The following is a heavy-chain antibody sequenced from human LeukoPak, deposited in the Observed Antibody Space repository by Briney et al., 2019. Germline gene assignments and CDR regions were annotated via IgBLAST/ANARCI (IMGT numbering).Heavy chain of an antibody. CDR2: MNPNSGNT. Sequence: ASVKVSCKASGYTFTSYDINWVRQATGQGLEWMGWMNPNSGNTGCAQKFQGRVTMTRNTSISTAYMELSSLRSEDTAVYYCATALGYSYGYDYWGQGTLVTVSS. CDR3: ATALGYSYGYDY. V-gene: IGHV1-8*01. CDR1: GYTFTSYD. D-gene: IGHD5-18*01. J-gene: IGHJ4*02.